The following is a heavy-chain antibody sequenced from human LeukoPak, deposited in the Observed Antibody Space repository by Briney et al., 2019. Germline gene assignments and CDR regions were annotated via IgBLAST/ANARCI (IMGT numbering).Heavy chain of an antibody. CDR1: GFTFSSHW. D-gene: IGHD5-12*01. CDR3: ARDDHEYSGYDYPITKYYYGIDV. Sequence: GGSLRLSCAASGFTFSSHWMHWVRQAPGKGLVWVSRINGDGSNTTYADSVKGRFTISRDNAKNSLYLQMNSLRAEDTAVYYCARDDHEYSGYDYPITKYYYGIDVWGQGTTVTVSS. V-gene: IGHV3-74*03. CDR2: INGDGSNT. J-gene: IGHJ6*02.